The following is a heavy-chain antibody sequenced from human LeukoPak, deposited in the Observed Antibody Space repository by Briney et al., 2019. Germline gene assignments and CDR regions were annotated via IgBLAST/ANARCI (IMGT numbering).Heavy chain of an antibody. V-gene: IGHV1-8*01. CDR1: GYTFTSYD. Sequence: GASVKVSCKASGYTFTSYDINWVRQATGQGLEWMGWMNPNSANTGYPQKFQGRVSMTRSTSISTAYMELSSLRSEDTAVYYCAFSLAYYNSSGYYPFDYWGQGTLVTVSS. CDR3: AFSLAYYNSSGYYPFDY. CDR2: MNPNSANT. J-gene: IGHJ4*02. D-gene: IGHD3-22*01.